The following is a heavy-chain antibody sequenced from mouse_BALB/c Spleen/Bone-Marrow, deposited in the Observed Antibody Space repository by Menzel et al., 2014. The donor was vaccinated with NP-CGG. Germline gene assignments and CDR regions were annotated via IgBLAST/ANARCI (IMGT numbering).Heavy chain of an antibody. J-gene: IGHJ3*01. CDR1: GFTFSSFG. V-gene: IGHV5-17*02. CDR3: ARGYDYGFAY. CDR2: ISSGSSTI. Sequence: EVNVVESGGGLVQPGGSRKLSCAASGFTFSSFGMHWVRQAPEKGLEWVAYISSGSSTIYYADTVKGRFTISRDNPKNTLFLQMTSLRSEDTAMYYRARGYDYGFAYWGQGTLVTVSA. D-gene: IGHD2-4*01.